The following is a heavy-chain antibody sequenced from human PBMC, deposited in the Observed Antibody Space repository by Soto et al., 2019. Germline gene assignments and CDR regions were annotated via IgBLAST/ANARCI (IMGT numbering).Heavy chain of an antibody. D-gene: IGHD5-18*01. Sequence: SETLSLSWTVSGGSISSSSYYWGWIRQPPGKGLEWIGSIYYSGSTYYNPSLKSRVTISVDTSKNQFSLKLSSVTAADTAVYYCASLNTAMVKLQPHMDVWGKGTTVTVSS. CDR2: IYYSGST. CDR1: GGSISSSSYY. J-gene: IGHJ6*03. CDR3: ASLNTAMVKLQPHMDV. V-gene: IGHV4-39*01.